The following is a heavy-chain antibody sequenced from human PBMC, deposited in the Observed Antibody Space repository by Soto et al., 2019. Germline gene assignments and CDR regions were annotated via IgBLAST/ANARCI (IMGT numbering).Heavy chain of an antibody. Sequence: SETLSLTCTVSGGSISSYYWSWIRQPPGKGLEWIGYIYYSGSTNYNPSLKSRVTISVDTSKNQFSLKLSSVTAADTAVYYCARGSHDSSGYYHFGFDPWGQGTLVTVS. CDR2: IYYSGST. CDR1: GGSISSYY. D-gene: IGHD3-22*01. V-gene: IGHV4-59*01. CDR3: ARGSHDSSGYYHFGFDP. J-gene: IGHJ5*02.